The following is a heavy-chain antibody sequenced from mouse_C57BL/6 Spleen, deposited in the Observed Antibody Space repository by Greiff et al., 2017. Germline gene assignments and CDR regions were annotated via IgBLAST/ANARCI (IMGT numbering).Heavy chain of an antibody. CDR2: ISSGSSTI. Sequence: EVMLVESGGGLVKPGGSLKLSCAASGFTFSDYGMPWVRQAPEKGLEWVAYISSGSSTIYYADTVKGRFTISRDNAKNTLFLQMTSLRSEDTAMYYCARAGLLHYYAMDYWGQGTSVTVSS. D-gene: IGHD2-3*01. CDR1: GFTFSDYG. V-gene: IGHV5-17*01. J-gene: IGHJ4*01. CDR3: ARAGLLHYYAMDY.